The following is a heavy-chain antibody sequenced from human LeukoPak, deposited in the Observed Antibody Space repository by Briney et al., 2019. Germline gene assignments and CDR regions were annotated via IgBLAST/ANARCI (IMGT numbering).Heavy chain of an antibody. D-gene: IGHD3-16*01. CDR1: GFTFSSTW. CDR3: ASQSYARFDP. V-gene: IGHV3-7*01. Sequence: GGSLRLSCAASGFTFSSTWMSWVRQAPGKGLEWVGNIQPDGSEGYPVDSVKGRFTISRDNARNSLFLQMNSLRVEDTAVYYCASQSYARFDPWGQGTLVTVSS. J-gene: IGHJ5*02. CDR2: IQPDGSEG.